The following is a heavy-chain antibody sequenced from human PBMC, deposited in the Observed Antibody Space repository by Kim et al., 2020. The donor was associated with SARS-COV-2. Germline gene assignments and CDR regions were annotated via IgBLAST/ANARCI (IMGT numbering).Heavy chain of an antibody. J-gene: IGHJ4*02. Sequence: YPQGFTGRFVFSLDTSVSTAYLQISSLKAEDTAVYYCAMAWDHIYTYFDYWGQGTLVTVSS. CDR3: AMAWDHIYTYFDY. V-gene: IGHV7-4-1*02. D-gene: IGHD1-26*01.